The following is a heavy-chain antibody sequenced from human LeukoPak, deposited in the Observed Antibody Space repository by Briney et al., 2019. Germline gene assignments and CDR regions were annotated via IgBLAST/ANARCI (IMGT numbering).Heavy chain of an antibody. Sequence: PGGSLRLSCAASGFTFSSYWMHWVRQAPGKGLVWVSRINSDGSSTSYADSVKGRFTISRDNAKNTLYLQMNSLRAEDTAVYYCARDPFMGDPLDAFDIWGQGTMVTVSS. CDR3: ARDPFMGDPLDAFDI. CDR2: INSDGSST. CDR1: GFTFSSYW. D-gene: IGHD2-21*02. J-gene: IGHJ3*02. V-gene: IGHV3-74*01.